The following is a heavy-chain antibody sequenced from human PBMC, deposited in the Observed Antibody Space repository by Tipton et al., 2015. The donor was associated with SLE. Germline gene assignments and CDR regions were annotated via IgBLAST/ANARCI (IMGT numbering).Heavy chain of an antibody. J-gene: IGHJ4*02. D-gene: IGHD1-26*01. Sequence: SLRLSCAASGFTFSSYAMTWVRQAPGKGLEWVSVLYSSGYNALYADSVKGRFTISRDNSKDTLYLQMNSLRAEDTAVYYCARAPSGRVVGTPTGHGYWGQGTLVTVSS. CDR3: ARAPSGRVVGTPTGHGY. CDR1: GFTFSSYA. CDR2: LYSSGYNA. V-gene: IGHV3-23*05.